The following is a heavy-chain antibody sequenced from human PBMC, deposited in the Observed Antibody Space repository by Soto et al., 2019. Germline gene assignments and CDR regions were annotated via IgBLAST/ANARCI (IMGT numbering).Heavy chain of an antibody. CDR1: GGTFSSYA. CDR3: ARVPYCSSTSCPDWFDP. CDR2: IIPIFGTA. Sequence: SVKVSCKASGGTFSSYAISWVRQAPGQGLEWMGGIIPIFGTANYAQKFQGRVTITADESTSTAYMELSSLRSEDTAVYYCARVPYCSSTSCPDWFDPWGQGTLVTAPQ. J-gene: IGHJ5*02. D-gene: IGHD2-2*01. V-gene: IGHV1-69*13.